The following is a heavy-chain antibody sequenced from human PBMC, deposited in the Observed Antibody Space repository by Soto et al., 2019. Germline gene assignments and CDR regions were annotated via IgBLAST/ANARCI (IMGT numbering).Heavy chain of an antibody. D-gene: IGHD4-4*01. V-gene: IGHV3-9*01. CDR3: AKDRDYSLKAYWFDP. CDR2: ISWNSGSI. Sequence: HPGGSLRLSCAASGFTFDDYAMHWVRQAPGKGLEWVSGISWNSGSIGYADSVKGRFTISRDNAKNSLYLQMNSLRAEDTALYYCAKDRDYSLKAYWFDPWGQGTLVTVSS. J-gene: IGHJ5*02. CDR1: GFTFDDYA.